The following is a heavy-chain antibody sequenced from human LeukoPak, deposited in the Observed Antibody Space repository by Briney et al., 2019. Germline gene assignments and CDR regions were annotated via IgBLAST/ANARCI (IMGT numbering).Heavy chain of an antibody. CDR3: ARRTRITMVRGIVDH. CDR2: IYYSGTI. J-gene: IGHJ4*02. D-gene: IGHD3-10*01. CDR1: GGSNSISSYY. Sequence: SETLSLTRTVSGGSNSISSYYWGWIRQPPGKGLEWIGSIYYSGTIYYNPSLKSRVTISVDTSKNQFSLKLSSVTAADTAVYYCARRTRITMVRGIVDHWGQGTLVTVSS. V-gene: IGHV4-39*01.